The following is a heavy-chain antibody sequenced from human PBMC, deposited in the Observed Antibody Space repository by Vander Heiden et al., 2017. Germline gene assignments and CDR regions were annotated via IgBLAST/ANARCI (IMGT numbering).Heavy chain of an antibody. CDR2: IRVYNGDK. Sequence: QVHLLQSGPEVNQPGASVKVPCQASGYSFTTYSISWIRQAPGQGLEWMGHIRVYNGDKDYARKFQNRLIMNADTSTGLVYMELRSLTSEDTALYYCATYSSNWYNFLFDSWGQGTLVTVSS. D-gene: IGHD6-13*01. CDR1: GYSFTTYS. V-gene: IGHV1-18*01. J-gene: IGHJ4*02. CDR3: ATYSSNWYNFLFDS.